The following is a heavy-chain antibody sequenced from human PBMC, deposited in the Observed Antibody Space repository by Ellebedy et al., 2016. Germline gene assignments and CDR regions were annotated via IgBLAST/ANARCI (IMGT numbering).Heavy chain of an antibody. V-gene: IGHV3-23*01. D-gene: IGHD3-10*01. CDR1: GFTFGRFA. CDR2: INADGDIT. J-gene: IGHJ4*02. CDR3: ARDAYGSGNYYKTPGGY. Sequence: GGSLRLSXVASGFTFGRFAMNWVRQAPGKGLEWVSGINADGDITNYVDSVKGRFTISRDNSENTLYLQINSLRADDTAVYYCARDAYGSGNYYKTPGGYWGRGTLVTVSS.